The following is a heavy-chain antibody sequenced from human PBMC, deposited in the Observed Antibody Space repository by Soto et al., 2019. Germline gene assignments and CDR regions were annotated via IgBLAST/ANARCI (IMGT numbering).Heavy chain of an antibody. CDR3: ARQQVDFWSGYYGMDV. CDR1: GYSFSSNW. Sequence: PGESLKISCKGSGYSFSSNWISWVRQMPGKGLEWMGRIDPSDSYTNYSPSFQGHVTISADKSISTAYLQWSSLKASDTAMYYCARQQVDFWSGYYGMDVWGQGTTVTVSS. CDR2: IDPSDSYT. J-gene: IGHJ6*02. V-gene: IGHV5-10-1*01. D-gene: IGHD3-3*01.